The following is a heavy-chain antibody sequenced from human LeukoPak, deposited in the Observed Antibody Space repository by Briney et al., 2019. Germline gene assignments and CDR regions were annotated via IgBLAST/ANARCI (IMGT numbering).Heavy chain of an antibody. J-gene: IGHJ4*02. V-gene: IGHV1-69*05. CDR2: IIPIFGTA. CDR1: GGTFSSYA. Sequence: SVKVSCKASGGTFSSYAISWVRQAPGQGLEWMGGIIPIFGTANYAQKFQGRVTITTDESTSTAYMELSGLRSEDTAVYYCARGAVAGLTFDYWGQGTLVTVSS. D-gene: IGHD6-19*01. CDR3: ARGAVAGLTFDY.